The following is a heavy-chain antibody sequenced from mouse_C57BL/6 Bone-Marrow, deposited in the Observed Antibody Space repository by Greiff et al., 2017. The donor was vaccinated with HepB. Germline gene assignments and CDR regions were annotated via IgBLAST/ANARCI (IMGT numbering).Heavy chain of an antibody. CDR2: IYPGDGDT. D-gene: IGHD2-2*01. Sequence: VQLQQSGAEPVKPGASVKISCKASGYAFSSYWMNWVKQRPGKGLEWIGQIYPGDGDTNYNGKFKGKATLTADKSSSTAYMQLSSLTSEDSAVYFCARGPSTTMVTTGFDYWGQGTTLTVSS. J-gene: IGHJ2*01. V-gene: IGHV1-80*01. CDR3: ARGPSTTMVTTGFDY. CDR1: GYAFSSYW.